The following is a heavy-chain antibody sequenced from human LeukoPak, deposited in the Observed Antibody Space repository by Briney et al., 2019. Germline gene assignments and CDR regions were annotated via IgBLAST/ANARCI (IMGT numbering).Heavy chain of an antibody. CDR1: GGFISSYY. CDR3: AMIPSSSLYYFDY. V-gene: IGHV4-59*13. CDR2: IYYSGST. J-gene: IGHJ4*02. Sequence: SETLSPTCTVSGGFISSYYWSWIRQPPGKGLEWIGYIYYSGSTNYNPSLKSRVTISVDTSKNQFSLKLSSVTAADTAVYYCAMIPSSSLYYFDYWGQGTLVTVSS.